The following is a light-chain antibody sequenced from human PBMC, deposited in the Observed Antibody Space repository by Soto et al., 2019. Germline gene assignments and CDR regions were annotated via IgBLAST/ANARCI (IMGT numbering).Light chain of an antibody. CDR2: GNN. CDR3: QSYDSSLSGYV. Sequence: QSVLTQPPSVSGAPGQRVTISCTGRGSNIGAYYDVHWYQQLPGTAPKLLIHGNNNRPSGVPDRFSGSKSGTSASLAITGLRAEDEADYYCQSYDSSLSGYVFGTGTKVTVL. CDR1: GSNIGAYYD. J-gene: IGLJ1*01. V-gene: IGLV1-40*01.